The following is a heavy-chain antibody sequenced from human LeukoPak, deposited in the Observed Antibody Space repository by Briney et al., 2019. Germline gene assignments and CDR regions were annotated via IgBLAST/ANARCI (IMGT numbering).Heavy chain of an antibody. CDR3: ARGRTGTTLDY. Sequence: SETLSLTCAVYGGSFSGYYWSWIRQPPRKGLEWIGEINHSGSTNYNPSLKSRVTISVDTSKNQFSLKLSSVTAADTAVYYCARGRTGTTLDYWGQGTLVTVSS. CDR2: INHSGST. V-gene: IGHV4-34*01. D-gene: IGHD2-15*01. J-gene: IGHJ4*02. CDR1: GGSFSGYY.